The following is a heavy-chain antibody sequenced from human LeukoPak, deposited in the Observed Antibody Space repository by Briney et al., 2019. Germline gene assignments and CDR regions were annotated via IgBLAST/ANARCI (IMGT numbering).Heavy chain of an antibody. V-gene: IGHV4-31*03. Sequence: SQTLSLTCTVSGGSISSGGYYWSWIRQHPGKGLEWIGYIYYSGSTYYNPSLKSRVTISVDTSKNQFSLKLSSVTAADTAVYYCARDTNDYAPGYFDLWGRGTLVTVSS. CDR3: ARDTNDYAPGYFDL. CDR2: IYYSGST. J-gene: IGHJ2*01. CDR1: GGSISSGGYY. D-gene: IGHD4-17*01.